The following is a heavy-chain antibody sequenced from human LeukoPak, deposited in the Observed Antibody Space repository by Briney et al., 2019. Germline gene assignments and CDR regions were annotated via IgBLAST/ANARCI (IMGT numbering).Heavy chain of an antibody. CDR1: GFTFSSYS. J-gene: IGHJ6*02. CDR2: ISSSSYI. Sequence: PGGSLRLSCAASGFTFSSYSMNWVRQAPGKGLEWVSSISSSSYIYYADSVKGRFTISRDNAKNSLYLQMNSLRAEDTAVYYCARNRYSGSYYYYYGMDVWGQGTTVTVSS. V-gene: IGHV3-21*01. D-gene: IGHD1-26*01. CDR3: ARNRYSGSYYYYYGMDV.